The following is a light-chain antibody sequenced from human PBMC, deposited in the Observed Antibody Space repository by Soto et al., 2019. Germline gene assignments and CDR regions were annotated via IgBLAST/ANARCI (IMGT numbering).Light chain of an antibody. J-gene: IGKJ1*01. CDR1: QSISSW. Sequence: DIQMTQSPSTLSASVGDRVTITCRASQSISSWLAWYQQKPGKAPKLLSYDASSLESGVPSRFSDSGSGTEFTLTISSLQPDDFATYYCQQYNSYSRTFGQGTKVDI. CDR3: QQYNSYSRT. CDR2: DAS. V-gene: IGKV1-5*01.